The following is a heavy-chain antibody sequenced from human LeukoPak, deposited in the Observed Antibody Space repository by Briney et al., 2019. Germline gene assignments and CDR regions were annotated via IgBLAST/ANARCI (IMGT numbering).Heavy chain of an antibody. CDR3: ARDQGRGYYYGSGTYYIGDSHAFDI. Sequence: GGSLRLSCAASGFTFSSYSMNWVRQAPGKGLEWVSSISSSSSYIYYADSVKGRFTISRDNAKNTLYLQMNSLRAEDTAVYYCARDQGRGYYYGSGTYYIGDSHAFDIWGQGTMVTVSS. CDR2: ISSSSSYI. V-gene: IGHV3-21*01. CDR1: GFTFSSYS. J-gene: IGHJ3*02. D-gene: IGHD3-10*01.